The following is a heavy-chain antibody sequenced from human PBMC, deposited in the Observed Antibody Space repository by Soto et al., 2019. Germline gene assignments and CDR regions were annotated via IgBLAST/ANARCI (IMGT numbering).Heavy chain of an antibody. CDR2: ISAYNGNT. V-gene: IGHV1-18*01. D-gene: IGHD4-17*01. J-gene: IGHJ4*02. CDR3: AIPDGYRDLDY. Sequence: QATEKGLEWMGWISAYNGNTNYAQKLQGRVTMTTDTSASTAYMELRSLRSDDTVGDYCAIPDGYRDLDYWVQRTLVIGSS.